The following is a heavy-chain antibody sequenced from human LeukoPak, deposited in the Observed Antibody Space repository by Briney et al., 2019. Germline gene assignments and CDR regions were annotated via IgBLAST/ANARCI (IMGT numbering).Heavy chain of an antibody. V-gene: IGHV3-30*04. D-gene: IGHD1-26*01. J-gene: IGHJ4*02. CDR3: ARDKWELLGDFDY. Sequence: GGSLRLSCAASGFTFSNYVMHWVRQAPGKGLEWVAIISYDGSNEYYADSVKGRFTISRDNSKNTLYLQMNNLRAADTAVYYCARDKWELLGDFDYWGQGTLVTVSS. CDR2: ISYDGSNE. CDR1: GFTFSNYV.